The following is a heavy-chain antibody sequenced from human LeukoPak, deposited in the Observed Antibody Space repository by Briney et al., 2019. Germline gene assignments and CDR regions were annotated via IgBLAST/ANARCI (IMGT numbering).Heavy chain of an antibody. V-gene: IGHV3-64D*09. Sequence: GGSLRLSCPASGFNFSVYAMYCVRQAPGRGLEYVSGISNNGGSSFYADSVKGRFTISRDNSKNTLYLQMSSLRAEDTAVYYCVKITSVTGGDCWGQGTRLTVSS. CDR1: GFNFSVYA. J-gene: IGHJ4*02. D-gene: IGHD1-1*01. CDR3: VKITSVTGGDC. CDR2: ISNNGGSS.